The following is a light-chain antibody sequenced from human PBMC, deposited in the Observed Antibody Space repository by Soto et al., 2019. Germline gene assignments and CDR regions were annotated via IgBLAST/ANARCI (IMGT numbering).Light chain of an antibody. CDR1: QSVLYSSNNKNY. Sequence: DIVMTQSPDSLAVSLGERATINCKSSQSVLYSSNNKNYLAWYQQKPGQPPKVLIYWASTRESGVPDRFSGSGSGTDFTLIISSLQAEDVAVYYCQQYYSIPLFGQGTRLEIK. J-gene: IGKJ5*01. V-gene: IGKV4-1*01. CDR3: QQYYSIPL. CDR2: WAS.